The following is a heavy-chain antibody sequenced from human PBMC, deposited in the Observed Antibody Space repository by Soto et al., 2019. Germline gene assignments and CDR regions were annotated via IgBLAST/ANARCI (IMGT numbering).Heavy chain of an antibody. CDR3: ARLSHYDFWSGYFFPFDY. CDR1: GYSFTSYW. V-gene: IGHV5-51*01. CDR2: IYPGDSDT. J-gene: IGHJ4*02. D-gene: IGHD3-3*01. Sequence: SLKISCKGSGYSFTSYWIGWVRQMPGKGLEWMGIIYPGDSDTRYSPSFQGQVTISADKSISTAYLQWSSLKASDTAMYYCARLSHYDFWSGYFFPFDYWGQGTLVTVSS.